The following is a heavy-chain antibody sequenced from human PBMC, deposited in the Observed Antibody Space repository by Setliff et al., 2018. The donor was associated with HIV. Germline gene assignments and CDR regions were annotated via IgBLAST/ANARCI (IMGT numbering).Heavy chain of an antibody. D-gene: IGHD3-22*01. CDR1: GYTFKSYG. CDR3: ARKKSYYDSSGYPYFDY. CDR2: INPNSGGT. J-gene: IGHJ4*02. V-gene: IGHV1-2*02. Sequence: ASVKVSCKASGYTFKSYGITWVRQAPGQGLEWMGWINPNSGGTNYAQKFQGRVTMTRDTSISTAYMELSRLRSDDTAVYYCARKKSYYDSSGYPYFDYWGQGTLVT.